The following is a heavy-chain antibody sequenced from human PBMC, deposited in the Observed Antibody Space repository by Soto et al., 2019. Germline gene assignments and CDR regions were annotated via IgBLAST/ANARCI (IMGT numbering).Heavy chain of an antibody. V-gene: IGHV4-34*01. CDR2: INHSGST. CDR1: GGSFSGYY. Sequence: QVQLQQWGAGLLKPSETLSLTCAVYGGSFSGYYWSWIRQPPGKGLEWIGEINHSGSTNYNPSLKSRVTISVDTSKNQFSLKLSSVTAADTAVYYCARGLEYYGSGNDWGHWGQGTLVTVSS. CDR3: ARGLEYYGSGNDWGH. D-gene: IGHD3-10*01. J-gene: IGHJ4*02.